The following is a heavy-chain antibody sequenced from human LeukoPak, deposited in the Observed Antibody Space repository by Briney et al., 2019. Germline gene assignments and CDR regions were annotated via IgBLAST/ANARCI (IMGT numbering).Heavy chain of an antibody. CDR2: ISGSGGST. D-gene: IGHD1/OR15-1a*01. Sequence: GGSLRLSCAASGFTFSSYATSWVRQAPGKGLEWVSAISGSGGSTYYADSVKGRFTISRDNSKNTLYLQMNSLRAEDTAVYYCAKVEQRYPYFDYWGQGTLVTVSS. J-gene: IGHJ4*02. V-gene: IGHV3-23*01. CDR3: AKVEQRYPYFDY. CDR1: GFTFSSYA.